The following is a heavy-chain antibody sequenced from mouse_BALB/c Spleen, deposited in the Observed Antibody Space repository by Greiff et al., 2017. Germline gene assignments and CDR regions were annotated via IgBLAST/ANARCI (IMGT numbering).Heavy chain of an antibody. CDR3: ATTVVAPNAMDY. J-gene: IGHJ4*01. CDR1: GYSITSGYY. V-gene: IGHV3-6*02. Sequence: VQLKESGPGLVKPSQSLSLTCSVTGYSITSGYYWNWIRQFPGNKLEWMGYISYDGSNNYNPSLKNRISITRDTSKNQFFLKLNSVTTEDTATYYCATTVVAPNAMDYWGQGTSVTVSS. CDR2: ISYDGSN. D-gene: IGHD1-1*01.